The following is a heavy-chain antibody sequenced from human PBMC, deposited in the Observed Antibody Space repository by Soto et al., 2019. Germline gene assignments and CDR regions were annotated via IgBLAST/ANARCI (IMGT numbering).Heavy chain of an antibody. D-gene: IGHD2-2*01. J-gene: IGHJ3*02. CDR3: EKKHSDIVVVPDPNDAFDI. Sequence: GGSLRLSCAASGFTFSSYAMSWVRQAPGKGLEWVSAISGSGGSTYYADSVKGRFTISRDNSKNTLYLQMNSLRAEDTAVYYCEKKHSDIVVVPDPNDAFDIWGLGTMVTVSS. CDR1: GFTFSSYA. V-gene: IGHV3-23*01. CDR2: ISGSGGST.